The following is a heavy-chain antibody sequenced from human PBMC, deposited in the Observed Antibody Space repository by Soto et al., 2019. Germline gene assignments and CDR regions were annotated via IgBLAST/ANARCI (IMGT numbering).Heavy chain of an antibody. V-gene: IGHV3-21*01. CDR1: GFSFSIYG. Sequence: VQLVESGGGVVQPGRSLRLSCAASGFSFSIYGMSWVRQAPGKGLEWVSSITSSSTYTYHADSVKGRFTVSRDNAKNSLYLQMNSLTAEDTAIYYCARGVGTTRLGFDYWGQGTLVTVSS. D-gene: IGHD1-26*01. J-gene: IGHJ4*02. CDR3: ARGVGTTRLGFDY. CDR2: ITSSSTYT.